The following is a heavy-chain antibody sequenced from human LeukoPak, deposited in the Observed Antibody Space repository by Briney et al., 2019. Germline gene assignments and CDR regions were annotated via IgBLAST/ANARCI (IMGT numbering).Heavy chain of an antibody. CDR1: GFTFSSYS. V-gene: IGHV3-21*01. J-gene: IGHJ3*02. CDR3: AREAPEYYYDSSGHDAFDI. D-gene: IGHD3-22*01. Sequence: SGGSLRLSCAASGFTFSSYSMNWVHQAPGKGLEWVSSISSSSSYIYYADSVKGRFTISRDNAKNSLYLQMNSLRAEDTAVYYCAREAPEYYYDSSGHDAFDIWGQGTMVTVSS. CDR2: ISSSSSYI.